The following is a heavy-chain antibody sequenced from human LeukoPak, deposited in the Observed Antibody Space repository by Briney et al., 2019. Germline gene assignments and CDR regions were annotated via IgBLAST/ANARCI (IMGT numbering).Heavy chain of an antibody. D-gene: IGHD2-15*01. J-gene: IGHJ2*01. Sequence: GESLKISCKGSGYRFTTYWIGWVRQMPGKGLERMGITYPDDSDTKYSPSFQAHVTISADKSISTAYLQWSSLNASDAAMYYCARRGYCSGGSCFWYFDLWGRGTLVTVSS. V-gene: IGHV5-51*01. CDR2: TYPDDSDT. CDR1: GYRFTTYW. CDR3: ARRGYCSGGSCFWYFDL.